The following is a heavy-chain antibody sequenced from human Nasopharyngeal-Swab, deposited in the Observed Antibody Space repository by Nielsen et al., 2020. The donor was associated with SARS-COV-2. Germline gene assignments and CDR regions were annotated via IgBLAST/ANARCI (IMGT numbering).Heavy chain of an antibody. V-gene: IGHV3-23*01. CDR2: ISGSGGST. CDR1: GFTFSSYA. D-gene: IGHD6-13*01. J-gene: IGHJ6*02. CDR3: ARGPYSSSSYYYYAMDV. Sequence: GESLKISCAASGFTFSSYAMSWVRQAPGKGLEWVSAISGSGGSTYYADSVKGRFTISRDNSKNTLYLQMNSLRAEDTAVYYCARGPYSSSSYYYYAMDVWGQGTTVTVSS.